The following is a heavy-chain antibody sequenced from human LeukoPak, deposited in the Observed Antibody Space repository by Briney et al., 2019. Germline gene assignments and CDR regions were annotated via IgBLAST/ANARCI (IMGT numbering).Heavy chain of an antibody. D-gene: IGHD5-18*01. Sequence: ASVTVSFTASGYTFTGYYMHWVRQAPGQGLEWMGWINPNSGGTNYAQKFQGRVTMTRDTSVSTAYMELNRLRSDDTGVYYCARDTTMITYWFDPWGQGTLVTVSS. V-gene: IGHV1-2*02. J-gene: IGHJ5*02. CDR2: INPNSGGT. CDR1: GYTFTGYY. CDR3: ARDTTMITYWFDP.